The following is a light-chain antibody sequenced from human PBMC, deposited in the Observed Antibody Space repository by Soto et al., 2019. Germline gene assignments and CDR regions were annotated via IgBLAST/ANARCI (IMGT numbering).Light chain of an antibody. CDR2: DVG. Sequence: QSALTQPRSVSGSPGQSVTISCTGTSSDVGAYIYVSWYQQYPAKAPKVMIYDVGRRPSGVPDRFSGSKSGNTASLTISGLQADDEAVYFCCSYAGNKPVVFGGGTKLTVL. V-gene: IGLV2-11*01. J-gene: IGLJ3*02. CDR1: SSDVGAYIY. CDR3: CSYAGNKPVV.